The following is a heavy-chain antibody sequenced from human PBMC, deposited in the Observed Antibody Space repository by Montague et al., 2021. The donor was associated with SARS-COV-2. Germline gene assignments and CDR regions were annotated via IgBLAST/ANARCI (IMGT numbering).Heavy chain of an antibody. CDR1: GGSISSSSCN. J-gene: IGHJ5*02. CDR3: ARQGSGSYYNWFDP. D-gene: IGHD1-26*01. V-gene: IGHV4-39*01. CDR2: IYYSGST. Sequence: SETLSLTCTVSGGSISSSSCNWGWIRQPPGKGLEWIGSIYYSGSTYYXPSLKSRVTISVDTSKNQFSLKLSSVTAADTAVYYCARQGSGSYYNWFDPWGQGTLVTVSS.